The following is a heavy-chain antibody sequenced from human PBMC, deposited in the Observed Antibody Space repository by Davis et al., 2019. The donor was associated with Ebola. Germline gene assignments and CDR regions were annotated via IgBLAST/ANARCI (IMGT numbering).Heavy chain of an antibody. V-gene: IGHV3-74*01. J-gene: IGHJ3*01. D-gene: IGHD4-17*01. CDR2: INSDGSST. Sequence: GESLKISCAASGFTSTFSNYWMHWVRQAPGKGLVWVSRINSDGSSTTYADSVKGRFTISRDNAKNTLYLQMNSLRAEDTAVYYCARDLYGDFSAFDVWGQGTMVTVSS. CDR1: GFTSTFSNYW. CDR3: ARDLYGDFSAFDV.